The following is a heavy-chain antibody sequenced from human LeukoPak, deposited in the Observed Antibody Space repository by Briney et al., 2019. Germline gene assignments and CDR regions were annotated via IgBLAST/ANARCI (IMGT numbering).Heavy chain of an antibody. CDR2: INPNSGGT. CDR1: GYTFTGYY. Sequence: ASVKVSCKASGYTFTGYYMHWVRQAPGQGLERMGWINPNSGGTNYAQKFQGWVTMTRDTSISTAYMELSRLRSDDTAVYCCARSTVTRGFDYWGQGTLVTVSS. D-gene: IGHD4-17*01. V-gene: IGHV1-2*04. CDR3: ARSTVTRGFDY. J-gene: IGHJ4*02.